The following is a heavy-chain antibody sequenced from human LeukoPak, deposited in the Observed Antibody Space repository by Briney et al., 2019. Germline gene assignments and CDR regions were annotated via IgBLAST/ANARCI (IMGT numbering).Heavy chain of an antibody. CDR1: GGSISTYY. Sequence: PSETLSLTCTVSGGSISTYYWSWIRQPPGKGLEWIGYLYYSGSANYNSSLKSRVTISVDTSKNQFSLKLSSVTAADTAVYYCARGKGHYYDTSGYYLAYWGQGTLVIVSS. D-gene: IGHD3-22*01. V-gene: IGHV4-59*01. CDR3: ARGKGHYYDTSGYYLAY. J-gene: IGHJ4*02. CDR2: LYYSGSA.